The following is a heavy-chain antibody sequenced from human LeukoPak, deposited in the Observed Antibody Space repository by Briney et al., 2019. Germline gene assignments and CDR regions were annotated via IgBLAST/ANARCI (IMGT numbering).Heavy chain of an antibody. Sequence: SETLSLTCAVYGGSFSGYYWSWIRQPPGKGLEWIGEINYSGSTTYNPSLESRVTISVDTSKNQFSLKLSSVTAADTAVYYCARGRSSSWYGGVYFDYWGQGTLVTVSS. V-gene: IGHV4-34*01. CDR2: INYSGST. CDR1: GGSFSGYY. CDR3: ARGRSSSWYGGVYFDY. J-gene: IGHJ4*02. D-gene: IGHD6-13*01.